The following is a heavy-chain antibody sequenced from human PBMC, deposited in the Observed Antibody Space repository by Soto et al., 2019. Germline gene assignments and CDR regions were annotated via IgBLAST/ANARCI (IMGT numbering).Heavy chain of an antibody. CDR3: ARAMQLYCSGGSCFGDYFDY. CDR1: GVSVRSTTYY. Sequence: PSETLSLTCTVSGVSVRSTTYYWGWIRQPPGKGLEWIGSIFYSGSTYYNASLKSRITISVDTSGNQFSLNLNSVAAADTAVYYCARAMQLYCSGGSCFGDYFDYWGQGTQVTVSS. V-gene: IGHV4-39*01. D-gene: IGHD2-15*01. CDR2: IFYSGST. J-gene: IGHJ4*02.